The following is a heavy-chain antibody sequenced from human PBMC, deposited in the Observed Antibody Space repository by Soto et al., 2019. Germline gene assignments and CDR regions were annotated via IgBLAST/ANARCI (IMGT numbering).Heavy chain of an antibody. CDR3: ASQRGVSAYYYYGMDV. CDR2: ISSSSSYI. CDR1: GFTFSSYS. J-gene: IGHJ6*02. V-gene: IGHV3-21*01. Sequence: GGALRLSXAASGFTFSSYSMNWVRQAPGKGLEWVSSISSSSSYICYADSVKGRFTISRDNAKNSLYLQMNSLRAEDTAVYYCASQRGVSAYYYYGMDVWGQGTTVTVS.